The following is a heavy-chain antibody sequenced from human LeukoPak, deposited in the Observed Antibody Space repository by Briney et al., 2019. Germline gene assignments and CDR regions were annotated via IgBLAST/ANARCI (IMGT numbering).Heavy chain of an antibody. V-gene: IGHV4-30-4*01. J-gene: IGHJ4*02. D-gene: IGHD5-12*01. CDR2: IYYSGST. Sequence: PSETLSLTYTVSGGSISSGDYYWSWIRQPPGKGLEWIGYIYYSGSTYYNPSLKSRVTISVDTSKNQFSLKLSSVTAADTAVYYCAGFATTTRGDYFDYWGQGTLVTVSS. CDR3: AGFATTTRGDYFDY. CDR1: GGSISSGDYY.